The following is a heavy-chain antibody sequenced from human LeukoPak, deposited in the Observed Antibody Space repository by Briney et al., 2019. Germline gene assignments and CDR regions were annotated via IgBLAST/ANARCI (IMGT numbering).Heavy chain of an antibody. CDR2: ISGRGGST. D-gene: IGHD2-2*01. J-gene: IGHJ6*04. Sequence: GGSLRLSCAASGFTFSSYAMSWVREAPGEGLEWVSAISGRGGSTYYADSVKGRFTISRDNSKNTLYLQMNSLRAEDTAVYYCAKGGYCSSTSCDGVYYYYYGMDVWGKGTTVTVSS. V-gene: IGHV3-23*01. CDR3: AKGGYCSSTSCDGVYYYYYGMDV. CDR1: GFTFSSYA.